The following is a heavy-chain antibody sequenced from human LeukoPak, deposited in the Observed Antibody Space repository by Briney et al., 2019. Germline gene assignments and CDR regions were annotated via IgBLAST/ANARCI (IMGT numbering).Heavy chain of an antibody. J-gene: IGHJ4*02. CDR3: ARVWRYSSGGYLFDY. CDR2: IYSGGST. D-gene: IGHD6-19*01. Sequence: GGSLRLSCAASGFTVSSNYMSWVRQAPGKGLDWVSVIYSGGSTYYADSAMGRFTISRDNSKNTPYLQMISLRGEDTAVYYCARVWRYSSGGYLFDYWGRGTLVTVSS. V-gene: IGHV3-53*01. CDR1: GFTVSSNY.